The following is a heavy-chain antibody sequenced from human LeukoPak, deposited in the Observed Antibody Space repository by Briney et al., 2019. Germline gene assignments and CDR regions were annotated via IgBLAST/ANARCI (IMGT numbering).Heavy chain of an antibody. CDR1: GFTFRTYS. CDR3: ASSIAAAGTNGFDP. Sequence: GGSLRLSCATSGFTFRTYSMTWVRQAPGKGLEWVSSIGGGTSYIHYSDSVKGRFTISRDNAKNSLYLQMNSLRAEDTAVYYCASSIAAAGTNGFDPWGQGTLVTVSS. D-gene: IGHD6-13*01. CDR2: IGGGTSYI. V-gene: IGHV3-21*01. J-gene: IGHJ5*02.